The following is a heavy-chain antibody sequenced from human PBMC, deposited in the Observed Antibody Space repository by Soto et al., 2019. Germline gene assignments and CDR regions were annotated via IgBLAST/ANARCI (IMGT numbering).Heavy chain of an antibody. CDR3: ATEAWFGRPAPLDY. D-gene: IGHD3-10*01. J-gene: IGHJ4*02. CDR2: FDPEDGET. Sequence: VASVKVSCKVSGYTLTELSMHWVRQAPGKGLEWMGGFDPEDGETIYAQKFQGRVTMTEDTSTDTAYMELSSLRSEDTAVYYCATEAWFGRPAPLDYWGQGTLVTVSS. CDR1: GYTLTELS. V-gene: IGHV1-24*01.